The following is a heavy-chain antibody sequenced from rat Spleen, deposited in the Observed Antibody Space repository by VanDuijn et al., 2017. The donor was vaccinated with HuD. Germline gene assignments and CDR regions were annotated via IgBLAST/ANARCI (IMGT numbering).Heavy chain of an antibody. CDR1: GFTFSSFA. CDR2: ITSGGSNT. Sequence: EVQLVESGGGLVQPGRSLKLSCAASGFTFSSFAMAWVRQAPKKGLEWVATITSGGSNTYYPDSVKGRFTISRDNAENTVYLQMNTLRSEDTATYYCAVSGYGYWGQGVMVTVSS. CDR3: AVSGYGY. J-gene: IGHJ2*01. V-gene: IGHV5S13*01. D-gene: IGHD4-3*01.